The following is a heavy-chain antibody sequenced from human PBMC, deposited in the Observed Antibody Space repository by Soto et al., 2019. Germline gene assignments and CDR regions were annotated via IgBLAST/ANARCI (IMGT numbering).Heavy chain of an antibody. V-gene: IGHV4-34*01. CDR1: GGSFSGYY. J-gene: IGHJ4*02. CDR2: INHSGNT. CDR3: ARHHVRGRTIAGAAEF. Sequence: SETLSLTCAVYGGSFSGYYWSWIRQPPGKGLEWIGEINHSGNTNYNPSVKSRVTISVDTSKNQLFLNLSSVTAADTAMYYCARHHVRGRTIAGAAEFWGQGTLVTVSS. D-gene: IGHD6-13*01.